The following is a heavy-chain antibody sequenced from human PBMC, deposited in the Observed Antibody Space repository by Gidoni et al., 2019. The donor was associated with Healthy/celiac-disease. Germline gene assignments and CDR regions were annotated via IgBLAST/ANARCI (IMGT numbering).Heavy chain of an antibody. D-gene: IGHD3-22*01. CDR3: ARGPIATMIVVAPPVG. Sequence: QAQLVQSGAEAKKPGSSVKVSCKASAGPFSSYAISWVRQATGQGLEWMGGIIPICGTANYAQKFQGRVTITADESTSTAYMELSSLRSEDTAVYYCARGPIATMIVVAPPVGWGQGTLVTVSS. CDR2: IIPICGTA. J-gene: IGHJ4*02. V-gene: IGHV1-69*01. CDR1: AGPFSSYA.